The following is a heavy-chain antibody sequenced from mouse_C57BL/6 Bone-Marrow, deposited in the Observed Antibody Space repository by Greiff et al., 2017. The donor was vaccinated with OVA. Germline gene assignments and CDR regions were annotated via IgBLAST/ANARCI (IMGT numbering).Heavy chain of an antibody. V-gene: IGHV5-17*01. CDR3: AREVDYDVDAKDY. CDR2: ISSGSSTI. CDR1: GFTFSDYG. J-gene: IGHJ4*01. Sequence: EVKLVESGGGLVKPGGSLKLSCAASGFTFSDYGMHWVRQAPEKGLEWVAYISSGSSTIYYADTVKGRFPISRDNAKNTLFLQMTSLRSEDTAMYYCAREVDYDVDAKDYWGQGTSVTVSS. D-gene: IGHD2-4*01.